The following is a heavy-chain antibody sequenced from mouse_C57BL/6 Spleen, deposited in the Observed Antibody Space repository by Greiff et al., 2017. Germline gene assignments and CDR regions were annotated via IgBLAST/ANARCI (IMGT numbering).Heavy chain of an antibody. V-gene: IGHV5-15*01. CDR1: GFTFSDYG. CDR3: ASVYADYYAMDY. Sequence: EVQLVESGGGLVQPGGSLKLSCAASGFTFSDYGMAWVRQAPRKGPEWVAFISNLAYSIYYADTVTGRFTISRENAKNTLYLEMSSLRSEDTAMYYCASVYADYYAMDYWGQGTSVTVSS. J-gene: IGHJ4*01. D-gene: IGHD1-1*01. CDR2: ISNLAYSI.